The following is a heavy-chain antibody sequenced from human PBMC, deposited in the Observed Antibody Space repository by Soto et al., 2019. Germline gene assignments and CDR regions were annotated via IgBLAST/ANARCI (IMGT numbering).Heavy chain of an antibody. D-gene: IGHD6-25*01. Sequence: SETLSLTCSASGGSITSSSHFWGWVRQPPGKGLEWIGTIYFTGNTYYTPSLKSRLTMSIDTSKNEFSLRLNSVTAADTAVYYCAGQTFTIAAASYGRSNWFDPWGPGTLVTVPS. CDR2: IYFTGNT. J-gene: IGHJ5*02. V-gene: IGHV4-39*01. CDR1: GGSITSSSHF. CDR3: AGQTFTIAAASYGRSNWFDP.